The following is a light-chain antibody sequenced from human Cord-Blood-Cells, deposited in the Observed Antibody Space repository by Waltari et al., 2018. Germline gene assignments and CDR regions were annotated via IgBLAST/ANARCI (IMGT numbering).Light chain of an antibody. V-gene: IGLV2-14*01. Sequence: QSALTQPASVSGSPGQSITISCTGTSSDVGGYNFVSWYQQPPGKAPKLKIYDVSTRPSGVSHRFSGAKSGNTASLTISGLQAEDEADYYCSSYTSSITWVFGGGTKLTVL. CDR1: SSDVGGYNF. CDR2: DVS. CDR3: SSYTSSITWV. J-gene: IGLJ3*02.